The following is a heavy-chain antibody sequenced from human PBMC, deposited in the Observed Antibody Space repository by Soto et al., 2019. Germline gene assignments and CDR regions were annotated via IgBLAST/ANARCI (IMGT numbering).Heavy chain of an antibody. D-gene: IGHD6-19*01. CDR1: GFTFSSYA. CDR2: ISGSGGST. J-gene: IGHJ6*02. Sequence: GGSLRLSCAASGFTFSSYAMSWVRQAPRKGLEWVSAISGSGGSTYYADSVKGRFTISRDNSKNTLYLQMNSLRAEDTAVYYCAKSAVAGHYYYYGMDVWGQGTTVTVSS. CDR3: AKSAVAGHYYYYGMDV. V-gene: IGHV3-23*01.